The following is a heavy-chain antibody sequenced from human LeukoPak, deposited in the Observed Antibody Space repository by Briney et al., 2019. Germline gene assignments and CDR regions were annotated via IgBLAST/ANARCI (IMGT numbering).Heavy chain of an antibody. Sequence: GSLRLSCEASGFTFGSHAMYWVRQAPGKGLEWIGYISYIGSTNYNPSLKSRVTISIDTSKNQFSLKQSSVTAADTAVYYCARDLVTVTKGFDVWGQGTMVSVSS. CDR3: ARDLVTVTKGFDV. CDR2: ISYIGST. V-gene: IGHV4-59*11. D-gene: IGHD4-17*01. CDR1: GFTFGSHA. J-gene: IGHJ3*01.